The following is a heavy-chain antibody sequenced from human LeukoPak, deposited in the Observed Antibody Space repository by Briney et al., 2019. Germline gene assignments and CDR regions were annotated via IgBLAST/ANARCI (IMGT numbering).Heavy chain of an antibody. Sequence: GESLKISCKGSGYSFTSYWIGWVRQMPGKGLEWMGIIYPGDSDTRYSPSFQGQVTISADKSISTAYLQWSSLKASDTAMYYCASTGSIYDFSPGDAFDIWGQGTMVTVSS. D-gene: IGHD3-3*01. CDR2: IYPGDSDT. J-gene: IGHJ3*02. CDR3: ASTGSIYDFSPGDAFDI. V-gene: IGHV5-51*01. CDR1: GYSFTSYW.